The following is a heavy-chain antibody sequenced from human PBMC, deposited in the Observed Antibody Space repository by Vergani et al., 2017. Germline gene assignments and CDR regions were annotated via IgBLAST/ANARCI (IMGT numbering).Heavy chain of an antibody. Sequence: QGQLVESGGGIVQPGRSLRLSCVASRSTFKTYGMHWVRQAPGKGLEWVGLIYYDGSNAYYADSVKGRFTISRDNSKNTLYLQMSSLRAEDTAVYYCVRGGLATIYNWFDPWGQGTRVTVSS. J-gene: IGHJ5*01. D-gene: IGHD5-24*01. CDR3: VRGGLATIYNWFDP. V-gene: IGHV3-33*01. CDR1: RSTFKTYG. CDR2: IYYDGSNA.